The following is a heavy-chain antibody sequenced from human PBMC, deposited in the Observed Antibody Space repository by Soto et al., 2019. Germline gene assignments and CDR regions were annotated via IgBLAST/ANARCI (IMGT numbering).Heavy chain of an antibody. CDR2: IYNGGST. Sequence: SETLSLTCTVSGDSIISSDLYWGWVRQPPGKGLEWIGYIYNGGSTYYRPSLESRMHMSLDATRNHYSLRLTSVTAADTAVYFCARAPVGLDTISYFDYWGQGKLVTVSS. V-gene: IGHV4-30-4*08. CDR1: GDSIISSDLY. J-gene: IGHJ4*02. CDR3: ARAPVGLDTISYFDY. D-gene: IGHD3-3*01.